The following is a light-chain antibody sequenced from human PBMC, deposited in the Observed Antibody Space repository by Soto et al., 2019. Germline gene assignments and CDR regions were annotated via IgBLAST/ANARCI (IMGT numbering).Light chain of an antibody. CDR1: SSNIGGNH. CDR3: TSFTSSSTWV. Sequence: QSVLTQPPSASGTPGQRVTISCSGSSSNIGGNHVFWYQHLPGTAPKLLIYSNSQRPSGVPDRFSGSKSGYTASLTISELQAEDEADYYCTSFTSSSTWVFGGGTKLTVL. V-gene: IGLV1-44*01. CDR2: SNS. J-gene: IGLJ3*02.